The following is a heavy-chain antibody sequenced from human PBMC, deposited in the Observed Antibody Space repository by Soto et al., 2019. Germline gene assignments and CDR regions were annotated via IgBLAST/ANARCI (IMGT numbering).Heavy chain of an antibody. CDR1: GGSINSGGYS. CDR2: IYHTGTT. CDR3: ANYKGGSSYTGTY. V-gene: IGHV4-30-2*05. J-gene: IGHJ4*02. D-gene: IGHD3-22*01. Sequence: PSETLSLTCTVSGGSINSGGYSWTWIRQPPGKGLEWIGFIYHTGTTYYNPSLKSRVTISVDTSKNQFSLKLSSVSAADTAVYYCANYKGGSSYTGTYWGQGTLVTVSS.